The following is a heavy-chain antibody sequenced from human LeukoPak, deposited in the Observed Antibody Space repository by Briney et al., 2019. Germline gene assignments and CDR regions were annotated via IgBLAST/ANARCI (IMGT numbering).Heavy chain of an antibody. CDR1: GVTFSSYS. Sequence: PGGSLRLSCAASGVTFSSYSMNWVCQAPGKGLELVSSISSSSSYIYYADSVKGRFTISRDNAKNSLYLQMNSLRAEDTAVYYCARGPYYYGSGSYGEHSDYWGQGTLVTVSS. D-gene: IGHD3-10*01. CDR2: ISSSSSYI. CDR3: ARGPYYYGSGSYGEHSDY. V-gene: IGHV3-21*01. J-gene: IGHJ4*02.